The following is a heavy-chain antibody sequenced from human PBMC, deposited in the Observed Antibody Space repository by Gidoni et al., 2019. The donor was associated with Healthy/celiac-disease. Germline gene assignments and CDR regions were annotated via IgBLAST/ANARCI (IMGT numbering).Heavy chain of an antibody. D-gene: IGHD6-19*01. Sequence: EVQLVESGGGLVQPGGSLRLSCSASGFTFSSYAMHWVRQAPGKGLEYVSAISSNGGSTYYADSVKGRFTISRDNSKNTLYLQMSSLRAEDTAVYYCASQYSSGWYRYWGQGTLVTVSS. CDR2: ISSNGGST. CDR1: GFTFSSYA. V-gene: IGHV3-64D*06. CDR3: ASQYSSGWYRY. J-gene: IGHJ4*02.